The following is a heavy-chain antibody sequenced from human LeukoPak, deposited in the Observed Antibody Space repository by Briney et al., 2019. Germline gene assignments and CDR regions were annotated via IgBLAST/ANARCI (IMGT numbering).Heavy chain of an antibody. V-gene: IGHV4-61*02. CDR1: GGSISSGSYY. D-gene: IGHD6-6*01. Sequence: SETLSLTCTVSGGSISSGSYYWSWIRQPAGKGLEWIGRIYTSGSTNYNPSLKSRVTISVDTSKNQFSLKLSSVTAADTAVYYCARDSGSYSTSYRFDSWGQGTLVTVSS. CDR3: ARDSGSYSTSYRFDS. J-gene: IGHJ4*02. CDR2: IYTSGST.